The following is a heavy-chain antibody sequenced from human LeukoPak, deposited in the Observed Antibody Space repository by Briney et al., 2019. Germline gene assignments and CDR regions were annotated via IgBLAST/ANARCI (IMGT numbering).Heavy chain of an antibody. V-gene: IGHV3-15*01. J-gene: IGHJ4*02. CDR2: IKSKTDGGTT. Sequence: AGGSLRLSCAASGFTFSNAWMSWVRQAPGKGLEWVGRIKSKTDGGTTDYAAPVKGRFTISRDDSKNTLYLQMNSLKTEDTAVYYCTYYYDSSGYFEFDYWGQGTLVTVSS. CDR1: GFTFSNAW. D-gene: IGHD3-22*01. CDR3: TYYYDSSGYFEFDY.